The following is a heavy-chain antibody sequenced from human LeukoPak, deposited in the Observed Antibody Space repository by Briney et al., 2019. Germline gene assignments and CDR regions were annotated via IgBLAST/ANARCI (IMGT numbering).Heavy chain of an antibody. V-gene: IGHV3-23*01. CDR1: GFTFSSYA. CDR2: ISGSGGST. J-gene: IGHJ4*02. D-gene: IGHD3-10*01. Sequence: PGGSLRLSCAASGFTFSSYAMSWVRQAPGKGLEWVSAISGSGGSTYYADSVKGRFTISRDNSKNTLYLQMNSLRAEDTAVYYCAKDGSGRSGSYYDYWGQGTLVTVSS. CDR3: AKDGSGRSGSYYDY.